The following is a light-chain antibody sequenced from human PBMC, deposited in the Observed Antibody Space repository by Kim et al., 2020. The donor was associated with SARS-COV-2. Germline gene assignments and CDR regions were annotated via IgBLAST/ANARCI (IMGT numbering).Light chain of an antibody. CDR3: ATWDSSLSAGL. V-gene: IGLV1-51*01. Sequence: GQKVTISCSGSSFNIGNNYISWYQQLPGTAPKLLIYDNNQRPSGIPDRFSGSKSGTSATLGITGLQTGDEADYYCATWDSSLSAGLFGGGTKLTVL. CDR1: SFNIGNNY. J-gene: IGLJ2*01. CDR2: DNN.